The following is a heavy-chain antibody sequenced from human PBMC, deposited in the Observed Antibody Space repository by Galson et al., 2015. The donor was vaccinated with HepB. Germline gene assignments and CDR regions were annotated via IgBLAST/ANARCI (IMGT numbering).Heavy chain of an antibody. CDR1: GYTFTSYA. CDR3: ARAVYYDILTGYSTIYYFDY. CDR2: INTNTGNP. D-gene: IGHD3-9*01. Sequence: SVKVSCKASGYTFTSYAMNWVRQAPGQGLEWMGWINTNTGNPTYAQGFTGRFVFSLDTSVSTAYLQISSLKAEDTAVYYCARAVYYDILTGYSTIYYFDYWGQGTLVTVSS. V-gene: IGHV7-4-1*02. J-gene: IGHJ4*02.